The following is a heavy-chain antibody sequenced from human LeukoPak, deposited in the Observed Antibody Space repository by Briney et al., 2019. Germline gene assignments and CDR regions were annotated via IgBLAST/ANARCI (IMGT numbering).Heavy chain of an antibody. CDR1: GFTFSSYG. J-gene: IGHJ6*03. CDR3: AKGSDYVAYYYMDV. D-gene: IGHD5-12*01. Sequence: GGTLRLSCAASGFTFSSYGMSWVRQAPGKGLEWVSAISGSGGSTYYADSVKGRFTISRDNSKNTLYLQMNSLRAEDTAVYYCAKGSDYVAYYYMDVWGKGTTVTVSS. CDR2: ISGSGGST. V-gene: IGHV3-23*01.